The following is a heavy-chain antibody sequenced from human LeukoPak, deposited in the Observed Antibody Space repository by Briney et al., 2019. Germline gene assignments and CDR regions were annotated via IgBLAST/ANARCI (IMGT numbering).Heavy chain of an antibody. D-gene: IGHD6-19*01. V-gene: IGHV3-21*01. Sequence: PGGSLRLSCAASGFTFSSYSMNWVCQAPGKGLEWVSSISSSSSYIYYADSVKGRFTISRDNAKNSLYLQMNSLRAEDTAVYYCASAAGYSSGHDYWGQGTLVTVSS. J-gene: IGHJ4*02. CDR3: ASAAGYSSGHDY. CDR2: ISSSSSYI. CDR1: GFTFSSYS.